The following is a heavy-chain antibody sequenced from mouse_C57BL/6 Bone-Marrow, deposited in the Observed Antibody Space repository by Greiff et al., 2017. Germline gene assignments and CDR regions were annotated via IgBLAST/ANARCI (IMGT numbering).Heavy chain of an antibody. V-gene: IGHV1-64*01. J-gene: IGHJ4*01. CDR3: AREWESAAQSRMDY. Sequence: VQLQQPGAELVKPGASVKLSCKASGYTFTSYWMHWVKQRPGQGLEWIGMIHPNSGSTNYNEKFKSKATLTVDKSSSTAYMQLSSLTSEDSAVYYCAREWESAAQSRMDYWGQGTSVTVSS. CDR2: IHPNSGST. D-gene: IGHD3-2*02. CDR1: GYTFTSYW.